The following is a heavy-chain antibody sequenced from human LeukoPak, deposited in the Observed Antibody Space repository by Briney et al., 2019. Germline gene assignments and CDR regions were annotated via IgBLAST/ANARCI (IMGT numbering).Heavy chain of an antibody. CDR3: ARGITMIVVVITESNFDY. CDR2: ISYDGSNK. D-gene: IGHD3-22*01. Sequence: GGSLRLSCAASGFTFSSHAMHWVRQAPGKGLEWVAVISYDGSNKYYADSVKGRFTISRDNSKNTLYLQMNSLRAEDTAVYYCARGITMIVVVITESNFDYWGQGTLVTVSS. J-gene: IGHJ4*02. V-gene: IGHV3-30*04. CDR1: GFTFSSHA.